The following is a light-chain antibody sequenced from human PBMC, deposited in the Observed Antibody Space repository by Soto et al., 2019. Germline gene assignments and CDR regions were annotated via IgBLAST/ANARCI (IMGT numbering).Light chain of an antibody. CDR2: NVS. CDR3: SSFTSTNTVL. CDR1: SSDAGGYNY. J-gene: IGLJ2*01. V-gene: IGLV2-14*01. Sequence: QSVLTQPASVSGSPGQSITISCTGTSSDAGGYNYVSWYQQHPGKAPKLMIYNVSNRPSGVSNRFSGSKSGNTASLTISGLQAEDEGHYYCSSFTSTNTVLFGGGNKLTVL.